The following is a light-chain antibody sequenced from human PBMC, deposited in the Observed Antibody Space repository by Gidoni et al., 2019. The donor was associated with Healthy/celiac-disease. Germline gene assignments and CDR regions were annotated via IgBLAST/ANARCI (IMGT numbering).Light chain of an antibody. CDR2: DVS. CDR1: SSDVGGYNY. V-gene: IGLV2-14*03. CDR3: SSYTSSSTLAYV. Sequence: QSALTQPPPVSGPPGRPITISGTGTSSDVGGYNYVSWYQHNPAKAPKLMIYDVSNRPSGVSNRFSGSKSGNTASLTISGLQAEDEADYYCSSYTSSSTLAYVFGTGTKVTVL. J-gene: IGLJ1*01.